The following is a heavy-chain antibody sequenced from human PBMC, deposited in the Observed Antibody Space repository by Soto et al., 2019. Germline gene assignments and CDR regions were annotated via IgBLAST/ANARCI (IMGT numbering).Heavy chain of an antibody. Sequence: SQTLSLTCAISGDSVSSNSAAWNWIRQSPSRGLEWLGRTYYRSKWYNDYAVSVKSRITINPDTSKNQFSLQLNSVTPEDTAVYYCATSRARGIAAAGTAFDIWGQGTMVTVSS. CDR1: GDSVSSNSAA. CDR3: ATSRARGIAAAGTAFDI. V-gene: IGHV6-1*01. D-gene: IGHD6-13*01. CDR2: TYYRSKWYN. J-gene: IGHJ3*02.